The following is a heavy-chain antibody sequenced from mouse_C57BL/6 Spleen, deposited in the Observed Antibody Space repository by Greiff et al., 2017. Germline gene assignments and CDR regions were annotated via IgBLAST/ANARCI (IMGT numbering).Heavy chain of an antibody. D-gene: IGHD1-1*01. CDR3: ESSDYYGSSYVYYFDY. CDR1: GYTFTSYW. Sequence: QVQLQQPGAELVMPGASVKLSCKASGYTFTSYWMHWVKQRPGQGLEWLGEIDPSDSYPNYNQKFQGKSTLTVYKSSSTAYMQLSSLTSEDSAVYYCESSDYYGSSYVYYFDYWGQGTTLTVSA. CDR2: IDPSDSYP. V-gene: IGHV1-69*01. J-gene: IGHJ2*01.